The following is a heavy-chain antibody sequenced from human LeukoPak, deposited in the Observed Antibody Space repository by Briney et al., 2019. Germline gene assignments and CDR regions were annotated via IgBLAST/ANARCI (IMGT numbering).Heavy chain of an antibody. CDR1: GFTFSSYA. CDR2: ISYDGSNK. Sequence: GRSLRLSCAASGFTFSSYAMHWVRQAPGKGLEWVAVISYDGSNKYHADSVKGRFTISRDNSKNTLYLQMNSLRAEDTAVYYCARDFIHYYGMDVWGQGTTVTVSS. D-gene: IGHD3-16*02. J-gene: IGHJ6*02. CDR3: ARDFIHYYGMDV. V-gene: IGHV3-30-3*01.